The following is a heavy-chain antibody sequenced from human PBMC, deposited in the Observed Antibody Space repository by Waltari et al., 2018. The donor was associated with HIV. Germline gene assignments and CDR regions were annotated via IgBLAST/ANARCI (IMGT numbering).Heavy chain of an antibody. CDR3: AKDKGGVTYIFDY. CDR2: ISYDGSNK. CDR1: GFPFSSYG. V-gene: IGHV3-30*18. Sequence: QVQLVESGGGVVQPGRSLRLSCAASGFPFSSYGMHWVGQAPGKGLGWVAVISYDGSNKYYADAVKGRFTISRDNSKNTLDLQMNSLRAEDTAVYYCAKDKGGVTYIFDYWGQGTLVTVSS. D-gene: IGHD1-1*01. J-gene: IGHJ4*02.